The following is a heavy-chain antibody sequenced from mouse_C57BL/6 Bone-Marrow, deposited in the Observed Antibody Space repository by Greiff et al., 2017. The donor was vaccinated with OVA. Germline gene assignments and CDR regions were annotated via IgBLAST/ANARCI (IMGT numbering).Heavy chain of an antibody. CDR1: GFTFSDYG. J-gene: IGHJ2*01. CDR3: ARMPYYYGSSFDY. Sequence: EVKLMESGGGLVKPGGSLKLSCAASGFTFSDYGMHWVRQAPEKGLEWVAYISSGSSTIYYADTVKGRFTISRDNAKSTLFLQMTSLRSEDTAMYYCARMPYYYGSSFDYWGQGTTLTVSS. D-gene: IGHD1-1*01. CDR2: ISSGSSTI. V-gene: IGHV5-17*01.